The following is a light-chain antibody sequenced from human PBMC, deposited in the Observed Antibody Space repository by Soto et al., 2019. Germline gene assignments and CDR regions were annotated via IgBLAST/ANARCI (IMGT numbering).Light chain of an antibody. Sequence: DIVMTQSPDSLAVSLGERGTVNCKSSQSVLHRSSNRNFLAWYQQKPGQPPKLLISWASTRESGVPDRFSGSGSETDFALTISSLQAEDVAVYFCQHYYNTPWTFGQGTKVEIK. V-gene: IGKV4-1*01. CDR2: WAS. J-gene: IGKJ1*01. CDR3: QHYYNTPWT. CDR1: QSVLHRSSNRNF.